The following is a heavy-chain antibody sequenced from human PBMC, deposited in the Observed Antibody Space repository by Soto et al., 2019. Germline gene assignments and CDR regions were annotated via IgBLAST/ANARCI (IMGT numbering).Heavy chain of an antibody. D-gene: IGHD3-10*01. CDR3: ARGRSPGPSYSGSGSYGMDV. CDR2: IYTSGST. Sequence: SETLSLTCTVSGGAISSYSWSWIRQPAGKGLEWIGRIYTSGSTNYNPSLKSRVTMSVDTSKNQFSLKLSSVTAADTAVYYCARGRSPGPSYSGSGSYGMDVWGQGTTVTVSS. J-gene: IGHJ6*02. CDR1: GGAISSYS. V-gene: IGHV4-4*07.